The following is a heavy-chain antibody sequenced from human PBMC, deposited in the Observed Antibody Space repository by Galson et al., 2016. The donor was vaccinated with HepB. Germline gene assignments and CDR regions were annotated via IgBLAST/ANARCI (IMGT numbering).Heavy chain of an antibody. J-gene: IGHJ4*02. CDR1: GFIFSNYA. CDR2: ISGSGAGT. V-gene: IGHV3-23*01. D-gene: IGHD6-6*01. Sequence: SLRLSCAASGFIFSNYAMSWVRQAPGKGLEWVSAISGSGAGTNYADSMRGRFTISRDNSKNTLYLQMNSLTAEDTAVYYCAKTPPGSSIQYFDYWGQGTLVTVSS. CDR3: AKTPPGSSIQYFDY.